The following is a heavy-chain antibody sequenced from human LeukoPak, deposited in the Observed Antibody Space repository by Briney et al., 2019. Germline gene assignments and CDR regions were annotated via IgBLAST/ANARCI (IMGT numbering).Heavy chain of an antibody. Sequence: ASVRVSCKASGYTFTSYGISWVRQAPGQGLEWMGWISAYNGNTNYAQKLQGRVTTTTDTSTSTAYMELRSLRSDDTAVYYCARRGFDWLLKYYFDYWGQGTLVTVSS. V-gene: IGHV1-18*01. CDR1: GYTFTSYG. CDR2: ISAYNGNT. J-gene: IGHJ4*02. D-gene: IGHD3-9*01. CDR3: ARRGFDWLLKYYFDY.